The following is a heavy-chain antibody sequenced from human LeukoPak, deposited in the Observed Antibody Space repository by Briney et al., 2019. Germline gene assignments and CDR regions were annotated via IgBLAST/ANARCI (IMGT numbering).Heavy chain of an antibody. CDR3: ARDSFNGSGSYFRYTFDY. Sequence: GGSLRLSCAASGFTVSSNYMSWVRQAPGKGLEWVSVLYSGGGTYYADSVKGRFTISRDNSKNTLYLQMNSLKAEDTAVYYCARDSFNGSGSYFRYTFDYWGQGTLVTVSS. V-gene: IGHV3-53*01. J-gene: IGHJ4*02. D-gene: IGHD3-10*01. CDR2: LYSGGGT. CDR1: GFTVSSNY.